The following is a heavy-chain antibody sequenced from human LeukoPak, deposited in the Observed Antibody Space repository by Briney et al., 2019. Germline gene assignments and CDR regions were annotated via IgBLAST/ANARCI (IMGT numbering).Heavy chain of an antibody. V-gene: IGHV3-23*01. CDR3: AKSRASSGVAPAGYDY. Sequence: GGPLRLSCAASGFTFSSYSMTWVRQAPAQGLEWVSSISGSGGSTYHADSVKGRFTISRDISKNTLYLQMNSLRAEDTAAYYCAKSRASSGVAPAGYDYWGQGTLVTVSS. CDR2: ISGSGGST. D-gene: IGHD6-13*01. J-gene: IGHJ4*02. CDR1: GFTFSSYS.